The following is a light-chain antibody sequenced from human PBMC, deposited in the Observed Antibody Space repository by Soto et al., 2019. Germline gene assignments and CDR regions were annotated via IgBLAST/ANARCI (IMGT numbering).Light chain of an antibody. J-gene: IGKJ4*01. CDR1: QSISSN. CDR2: DAS. Sequence: ETVMTQSPATLSVSPGERATLSCRASQSISSNLAWFQQKPGQAPRLLIYDASTMATGFPARFSGSGSGTEFTLTISSLQSEDFAVYYCQQYNNWPLTLGGGTKVEIK. CDR3: QQYNNWPLT. V-gene: IGKV3-15*01.